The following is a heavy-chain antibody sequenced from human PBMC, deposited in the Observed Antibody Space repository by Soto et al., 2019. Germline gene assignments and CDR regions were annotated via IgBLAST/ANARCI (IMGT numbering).Heavy chain of an antibody. V-gene: IGHV3-30-3*01. CDR2: ISYDGSNK. CDR1: GFTFSSYA. D-gene: IGHD4-4*01. Sequence: GGSLRLSCAASGFTFSSYAMHWVRQAPGKGLEWVAVISYDGSNKYYADSVKGRFTISRDNSKNTLYLQMNSLRAEDTAVYYCARDRDYTFDYWGQGTLVTVSS. CDR3: ARDRDYTFDY. J-gene: IGHJ4*02.